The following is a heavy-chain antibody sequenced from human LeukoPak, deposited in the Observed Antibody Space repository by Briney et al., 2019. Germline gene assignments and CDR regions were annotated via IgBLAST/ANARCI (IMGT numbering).Heavy chain of an antibody. CDR3: AKDMSSSWYMGRFDY. D-gene: IGHD6-13*01. V-gene: IGHV3-74*01. Sequence: PGGSLRLSCAASGFTFSSYWMHWVRQAPGKGLVWVSRINRDGSGTSYADSVKGRFTISRDNAKNTLYLQMNSLRAEDTAVYYCAKDMSSSWYMGRFDYWGQGTLVTVSS. CDR2: INRDGSGT. J-gene: IGHJ4*02. CDR1: GFTFSSYW.